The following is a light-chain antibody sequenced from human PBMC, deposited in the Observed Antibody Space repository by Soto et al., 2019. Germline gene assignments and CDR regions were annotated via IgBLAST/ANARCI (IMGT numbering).Light chain of an antibody. Sequence: DIQRTQSPSTLSASVGDRVTITCPASQSISVWLAWYQQKAGKAPKLLIYKASTLKSGVPSRFSGSGSGTEFTLTISSLQPDDFATYYCQHYNSYSEAFGQGTKVDIK. J-gene: IGKJ1*01. CDR1: QSISVW. CDR3: QHYNSYSEA. V-gene: IGKV1-5*03. CDR2: KAS.